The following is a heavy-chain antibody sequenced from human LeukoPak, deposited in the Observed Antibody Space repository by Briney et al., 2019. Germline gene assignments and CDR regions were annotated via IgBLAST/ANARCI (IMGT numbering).Heavy chain of an antibody. V-gene: IGHV3-21*01. CDR2: ISSSSSYI. CDR1: GFTFSSYS. Sequence: GGSLRLSCAASGFTFSSYSMNWVRQAPGKGLEWVSSISSSSSYIYYADSVKGRFTISRDNAKNSLYLQMNSLRAEDTTVYYCARGIMAATGGYYYYMDVWGKGTTVTVSS. D-gene: IGHD6-13*01. CDR3: ARGIMAATGGYYYYMDV. J-gene: IGHJ6*03.